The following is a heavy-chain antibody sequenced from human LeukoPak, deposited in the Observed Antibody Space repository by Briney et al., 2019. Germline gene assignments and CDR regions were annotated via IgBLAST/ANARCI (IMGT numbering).Heavy chain of an antibody. V-gene: IGHV2-5*02. D-gene: IGHD6-19*01. CDR1: GFSLSTSGVG. J-gene: IGHJ5*02. CDR2: IYWDDDK. CDR3: AHSMAVAGFNWFDP. Sequence: SGPTLVKPTQTLTLTCTFSGFSLSTSGVGVGWIRQPPGKALEWLALIYWDDDKRYSPSLKSRLTITKDTSKNQVALTMTNMDPVDTATFYCAHSMAVAGFNWFDPWGQGTLVTVSS.